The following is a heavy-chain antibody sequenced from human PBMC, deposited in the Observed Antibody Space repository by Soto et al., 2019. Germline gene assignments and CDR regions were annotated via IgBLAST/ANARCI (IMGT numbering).Heavy chain of an antibody. CDR2: ISGSGDST. Sequence: GGSLRLSCAASGFTFNNYVMRWVHQAPGKGLEWASAISGSGDSTYYADSVKGRFTISRDNSKNTLYLQMNSLRAEDTAVYYCAKDLTVAGPPDFDYWGQGTLVTVSS. V-gene: IGHV3-23*01. CDR1: GFTFNNYV. J-gene: IGHJ4*02. CDR3: AKDLTVAGPPDFDY. D-gene: IGHD6-19*01.